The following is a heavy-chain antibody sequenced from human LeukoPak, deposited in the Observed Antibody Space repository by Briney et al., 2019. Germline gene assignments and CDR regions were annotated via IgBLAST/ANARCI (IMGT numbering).Heavy chain of an antibody. V-gene: IGHV1-69*04. D-gene: IGHD1-26*01. J-gene: IGHJ3*02. CDR1: GGTFSSYA. Sequence: GASVKVSCKASGGTFSSYAISWVRQAPGQGLEWMGRIIPTLGIANYAQKFQGRVTITADKSTSTAYMELSSLRSEDTAVYYCARADSGSYLGAFDIWGQGTMVTVSS. CDR2: IIPTLGIA. CDR3: ARADSGSYLGAFDI.